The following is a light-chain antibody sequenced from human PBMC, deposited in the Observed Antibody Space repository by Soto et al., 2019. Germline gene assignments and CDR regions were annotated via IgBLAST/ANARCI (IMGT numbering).Light chain of an antibody. V-gene: IGKV3-20*01. J-gene: IGKJ2*01. CDR1: QRVSSSY. CDR2: GAS. Sequence: EIVLTQSPGSLSLSPGERATLSCRASQRVSSSYLAWYQKRPGQAPRLLIYGASSRATGIPDRFSGSGSGTDFTLTISRLEPEDFAVYYCQQYGSSPITFGQGTKLEIK. CDR3: QQYGSSPIT.